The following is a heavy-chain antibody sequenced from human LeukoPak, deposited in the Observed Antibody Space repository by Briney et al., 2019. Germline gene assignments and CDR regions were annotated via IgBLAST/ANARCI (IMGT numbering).Heavy chain of an antibody. CDR2: ISGSGGST. J-gene: IGHJ4*02. D-gene: IGHD3-22*01. CDR1: GFTFSSYA. V-gene: IGHV3-23*01. Sequence: TGGSLRLSCAASGFTFSSYAMSWVRQAPGRGLEWVSAISGSGGSTYYADSVKGRFTISRDNSKNTLYLQMNSLRAEDTAVYYCAPHYYDSSGYYWRYWGQGTLVTVSS. CDR3: APHYYDSSGYYWRY.